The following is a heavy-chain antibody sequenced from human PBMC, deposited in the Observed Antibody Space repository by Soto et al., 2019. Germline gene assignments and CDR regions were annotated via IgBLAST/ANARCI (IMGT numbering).Heavy chain of an antibody. CDR3: ARDCSGGSCSRTYYYYYGMDV. CDR2: ISYDGSNK. J-gene: IGHJ6*02. V-gene: IGHV3-30-3*01. Sequence: QVQLVESGGGVVQPGRSLRLSCAASGFTFSSYAMHWVRQAPGKGLEWVAVISYDGSNKYYADSVKGRFTISRDNSKNTLTLQMNSRRAEDKAMYYGARDCSGGSCSRTYYYYYGMDVWGQGTTVTVSS. D-gene: IGHD2-15*01. CDR1: GFTFSSYA.